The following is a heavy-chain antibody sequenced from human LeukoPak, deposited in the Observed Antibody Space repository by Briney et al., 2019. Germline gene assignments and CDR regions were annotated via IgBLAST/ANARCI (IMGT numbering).Heavy chain of an antibody. CDR1: GYTFNGYY. D-gene: IGHD1-26*01. CDR2: INPNRGGT. CDR3: ARGGSGTPRPNFDH. J-gene: IGHJ4*02. V-gene: IGHV1-2*02. Sequence: GASVKVSCKPSGYTFNGYYTHWVRHVPGQGLEWMGLINPNRGGTKYAQKFQGRVTMTWDTSISTAYMELSSLRSDDPAVYYCARGGSGTPRPNFDHWGQGNLVTVSS.